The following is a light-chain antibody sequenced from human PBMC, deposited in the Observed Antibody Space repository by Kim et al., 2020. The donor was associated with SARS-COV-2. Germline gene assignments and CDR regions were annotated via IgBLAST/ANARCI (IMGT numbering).Light chain of an antibody. V-gene: IGKV1-27*01. CDR1: QGISNY. CDR2: ATS. Sequence: ESVGDEVTITCRVSQGISNYLAWYQQKPGKAPKLLIYATSTLQSGVPSRFRGSRSGTDFTLIITRLQPEDVATYYCQKYDSAPWTFGQGTKVDIK. J-gene: IGKJ1*01. CDR3: QKYDSAPWT.